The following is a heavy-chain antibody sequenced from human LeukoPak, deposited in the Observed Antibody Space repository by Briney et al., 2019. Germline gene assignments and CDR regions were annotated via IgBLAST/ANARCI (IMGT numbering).Heavy chain of an antibody. D-gene: IGHD3-10*01. J-gene: IGHJ4*02. CDR2: ISGSGGST. Sequence: GGSLRLSCAASVFTFSSYAMSWVCQAPGRGLEWVSAISGSGGSTCYADSVKGLFTDSRDNSKNTLYLQMNSVRAEDTAVYYCAKDGRFGEFFEASVYWGQGTLVTVSS. CDR1: VFTFSSYA. CDR3: AKDGRFGEFFEASVY. V-gene: IGHV3-23*01.